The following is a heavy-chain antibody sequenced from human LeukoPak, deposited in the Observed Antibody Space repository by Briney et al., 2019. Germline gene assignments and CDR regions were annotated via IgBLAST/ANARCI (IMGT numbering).Heavy chain of an antibody. Sequence: PSETLSLTCAVYVESFSDHYWTWIRQPPGKGLEWIGEIHHSGSTTYRLSLKSRVTISVDRSKNQFSLKLTSVTAADTAVYYCARSPATSWSNFDYWGQGSLVTVPS. CDR2: IHHSGST. CDR3: ARSPATSWSNFDY. D-gene: IGHD2-2*01. J-gene: IGHJ4*02. CDR1: VESFSDHY. V-gene: IGHV4-34*01.